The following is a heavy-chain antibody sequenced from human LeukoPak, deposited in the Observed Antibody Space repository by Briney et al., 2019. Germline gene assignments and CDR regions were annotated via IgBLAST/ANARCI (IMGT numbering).Heavy chain of an antibody. J-gene: IGHJ6*02. Sequence: GRSLRLSCAASGFTFSSYGMHWVRQAPGKGLEWVAVISYDGSNKYYADSVKGRFTISRDNSKNTLYLQMNSPRAEDTAVYYCAKQTYEPPTQGYYYYGMDVWGQGTTVTVSS. CDR1: GFTFSSYG. CDR3: AKQTYEPPTQGYYYYGMDV. CDR2: ISYDGSNK. D-gene: IGHD2-15*01. V-gene: IGHV3-30*18.